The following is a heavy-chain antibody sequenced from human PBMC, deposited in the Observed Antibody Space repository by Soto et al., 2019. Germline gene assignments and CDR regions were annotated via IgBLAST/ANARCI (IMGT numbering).Heavy chain of an antibody. D-gene: IGHD5-12*01. Sequence: QVQLVQSGAEVKKPGSSVKVSCKASGGTFSSYAISWVRQAPGQGLEWMGGIIPIFGTANYAQKFQGRVTITADESTSTAYMELSSLRAEDTAVYYCARAKAGYSGYDCVRYGMDVWGQGTTVTVSS. CDR3: ARAKAGYSGYDCVRYGMDV. V-gene: IGHV1-69*01. CDR2: IIPIFGTA. CDR1: GGTFSSYA. J-gene: IGHJ6*02.